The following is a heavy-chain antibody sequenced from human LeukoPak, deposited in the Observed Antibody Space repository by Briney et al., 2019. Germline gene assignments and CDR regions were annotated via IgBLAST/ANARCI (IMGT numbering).Heavy chain of an antibody. Sequence: SETLSLTCTVSGGSISSSSYYWDWIRQSPGKGLEWVGNIYYNGKTYYNPSLKSRVTISIDTSKNQFSLNLSSVTAADTGLYFCARDPVAAGFGLIDFWGQGILVTVSS. CDR3: ARDPVAAGFGLIDF. V-gene: IGHV4-39*07. CDR2: IYYNGKT. D-gene: IGHD3/OR15-3a*01. J-gene: IGHJ4*02. CDR1: GGSISSSSYY.